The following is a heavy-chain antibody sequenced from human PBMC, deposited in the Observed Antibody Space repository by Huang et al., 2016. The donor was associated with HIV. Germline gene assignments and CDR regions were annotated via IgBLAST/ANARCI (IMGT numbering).Heavy chain of an antibody. CDR3: ARGGTYSGWWQDY. J-gene: IGHJ4*02. Sequence: EVQLVESGGGLVQPGGSLRLSCVASGFTFSSCWMSWVRQAPGKGLEWVGNIKQDGSEKYYVDSGKGRFAISRDNAKNSLYVQMNSLRAEDTAVYYCARGGTYSGWWQDYWGQGTLVTVSS. CDR2: IKQDGSEK. D-gene: IGHD6-19*01. V-gene: IGHV3-7*01. CDR1: GFTFSSCW.